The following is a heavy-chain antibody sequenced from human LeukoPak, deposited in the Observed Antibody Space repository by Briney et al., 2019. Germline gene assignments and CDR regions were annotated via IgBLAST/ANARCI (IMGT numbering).Heavy chain of an antibody. CDR3: ATGGLYYYYMDV. D-gene: IGHD3-16*01. V-gene: IGHV1-18*01. CDR1: GYTFTSYG. Sequence: ASVNVSCKASGYTFTSYGISWVRQAPGQGLEWLGWISAYNGNTNYAQKLQGRVTMTTDTSTSTAYMELRSLRSEDTAVYYCATGGLYYYYMDVWGKGTTVTVSS. J-gene: IGHJ6*03. CDR2: ISAYNGNT.